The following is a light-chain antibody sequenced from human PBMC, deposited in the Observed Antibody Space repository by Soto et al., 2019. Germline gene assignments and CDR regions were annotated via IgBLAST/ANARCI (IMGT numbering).Light chain of an antibody. Sequence: EIVLTQSPGTLSLSPGDRATLSCRASQSVNSNYLAWYQRKPGQAPRLLIYGASNRATDIPYRFSASGSVTDFNLTNTRLEAEDFAVYYCQQDDSTPPTLGQGTKVEVK. V-gene: IGKV3-20*01. CDR2: GAS. J-gene: IGKJ1*01. CDR1: QSVNSNY. CDR3: QQDDSTPPT.